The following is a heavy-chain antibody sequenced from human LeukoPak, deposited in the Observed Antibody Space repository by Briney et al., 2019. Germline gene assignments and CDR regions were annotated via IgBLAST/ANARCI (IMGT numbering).Heavy chain of an antibody. J-gene: IGHJ4*02. CDR3: ARRFDSSWSESDFDY. CDR2: SIPLFGTA. CDR1: GGTFSSDS. V-gene: IGHV1-69*13. Sequence: SVKVSCKAYGGTFSSDSFGWVRQAPGQGLEWMGVSIPLFGTANYAQKFQGRVTITADESTATVYMELSSLRSEDTAVYYCARRFDSSWSESDFDYWGQGTLVTVSP. D-gene: IGHD6-6*01.